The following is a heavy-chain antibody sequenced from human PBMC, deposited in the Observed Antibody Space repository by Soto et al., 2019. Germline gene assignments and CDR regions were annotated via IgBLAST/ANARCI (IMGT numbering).Heavy chain of an antibody. Sequence: EVQLLESGGNLVQPGGSLKLSCAASGFTFSSYAMSWVRQAPGKGLEWVSGIGGSAAGSNYADSVKGRFTISRDNPRNTVYLQMSSLRAEDTALYYCARGGGIAVAGTHLDYWGQGTLVTVSS. CDR3: ARGGGIAVAGTHLDY. V-gene: IGHV3-23*01. CDR1: GFTFSSYA. CDR2: IGGSAAGS. J-gene: IGHJ4*02. D-gene: IGHD6-19*01.